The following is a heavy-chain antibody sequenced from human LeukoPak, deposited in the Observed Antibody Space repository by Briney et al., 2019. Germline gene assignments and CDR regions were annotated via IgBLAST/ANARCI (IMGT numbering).Heavy chain of an antibody. J-gene: IGHJ4*02. CDR3: AREQEAFDY. CDR2: IYPRDGST. CDR1: GYSFTSNY. Sequence: ASVKVSCKASGYSFTSNYIHWVRQATGQGLEWMGMIYPRDGSTSYAQKFQGRVTVTRDTSTSTVHMELSGLRSEDTAVYYCAREQEAFDYWGQGTLVTVSS. V-gene: IGHV1-46*01.